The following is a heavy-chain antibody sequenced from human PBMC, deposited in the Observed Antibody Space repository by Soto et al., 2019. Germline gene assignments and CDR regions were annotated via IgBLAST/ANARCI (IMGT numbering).Heavy chain of an antibody. V-gene: IGHV2-5*01. J-gene: IGHJ5*02. CDR3: AHTKGYCSSTSCWNNWFDP. Sequence: SGPTLVNPTQTLTLTCTFSGFSLSTSVVGVGWIRQPPGKALEWLALIYWNDDKRYSPSLKSRLTITKDTSKNQVVLTMTNMDPVDTATYYCAHTKGYCSSTSCWNNWFDPWGQGTLVTVS. CDR2: IYWNDDK. D-gene: IGHD2-2*01. CDR1: GFSLSTSVVG.